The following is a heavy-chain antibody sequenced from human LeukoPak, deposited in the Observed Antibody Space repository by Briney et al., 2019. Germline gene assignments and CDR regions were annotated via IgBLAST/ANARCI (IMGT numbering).Heavy chain of an antibody. D-gene: IGHD1-26*01. Sequence: GASVKVSCKASGYTFTSYDINWVRQATGQGLEWMGWMNPNSGNTGYAQKFQGRFTITRDTSASTAYMELSSLRSEDTAVYYCARDLGSGSLHYWGQGSLVTVSS. J-gene: IGHJ4*02. CDR3: ARDLGSGSLHY. CDR2: MNPNSGNT. V-gene: IGHV1-8*01. CDR1: GYTFTSYD.